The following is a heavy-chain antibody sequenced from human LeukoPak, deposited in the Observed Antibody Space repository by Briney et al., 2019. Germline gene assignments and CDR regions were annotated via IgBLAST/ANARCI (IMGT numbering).Heavy chain of an antibody. CDR3: ARELGIEGYWYFDL. CDR1: GFTVRSYG. D-gene: IGHD7-27*01. Sequence: GGSLRLSCAASGFTVRSYGMHWVRQVAGKGLEWVSAISTASNPHYAASVQGRFTIFRANAENSLYLQMNSLSAEDTAVYYCARELGIEGYWYFDLWGRGTLVTVSS. V-gene: IGHV3-13*05. J-gene: IGHJ2*01. CDR2: ISTASNP.